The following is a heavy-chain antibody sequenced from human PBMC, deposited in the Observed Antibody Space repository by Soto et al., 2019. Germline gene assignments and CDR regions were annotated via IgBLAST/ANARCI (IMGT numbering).Heavy chain of an antibody. V-gene: IGHV4-39*01. Sequence: SDTLSLTCTVSGGSISSSSYYWGWIRQPPGKGLEWFGSIYYSGSTYYNPSLKSRVTISVDTSKNQFSLKLSSVTAADTAVYYCARPGMQDWFDPWGQGTLVTVSS. CDR3: ARPGMQDWFDP. D-gene: IGHD2-8*01. CDR2: IYYSGST. CDR1: GGSISSSSYY. J-gene: IGHJ5*02.